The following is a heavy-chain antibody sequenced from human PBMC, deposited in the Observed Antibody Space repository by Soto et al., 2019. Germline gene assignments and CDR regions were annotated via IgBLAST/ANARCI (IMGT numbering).Heavy chain of an antibody. Sequence: QTLSLTCAISGDRVSSNSAAWNWIRQSPSRGLEWLGRTYYRSKWYNDYAVSVKSRITINPDTSKNQFSLQLNSLTPEDTAVYYYARGGSYSSGYYFFYGMDVWGQGTTVTVSS. CDR1: GDRVSSNSAA. V-gene: IGHV6-1*01. D-gene: IGHD1-26*01. CDR3: ARGGSYSSGYYFFYGMDV. CDR2: TYYRSKWYN. J-gene: IGHJ6*02.